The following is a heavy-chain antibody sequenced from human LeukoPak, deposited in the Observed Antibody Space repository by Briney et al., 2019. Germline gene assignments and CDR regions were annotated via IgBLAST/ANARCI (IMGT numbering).Heavy chain of an antibody. J-gene: IGHJ4*02. D-gene: IGHD3-10*01. V-gene: IGHV1-24*01. CDR3: ATGRTYYYRSGRMTAAFDY. CDR2: FDPEDGET. Sequence: ASVKVSCKVSGYTLTELSMHWVRQAPGKGLEWMGGFDPEDGETIYAQKFQGRVTMTEDTSTDTAYMELSSLRSEDTAVYYCATGRTYYYRSGRMTAAFDYWGQGTLVTVSS. CDR1: GYTLTELS.